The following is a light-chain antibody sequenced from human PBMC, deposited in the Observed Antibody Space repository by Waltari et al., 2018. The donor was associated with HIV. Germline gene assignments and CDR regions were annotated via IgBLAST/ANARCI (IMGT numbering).Light chain of an antibody. CDR3: CSYAGSSPVL. CDR1: SSDVGSYNL. Sequence: QSALTQPASVSGSPGQSITISCTGTSSDVGSYNLLSWYQQHPGKAPKLMIYEGSKRPSGVSNRFSGSKSGSTASLTISGLQAEDEAGYYCCSYAGSSPVLFGGGTKLTVL. CDR2: EGS. J-gene: IGLJ2*01. V-gene: IGLV2-23*01.